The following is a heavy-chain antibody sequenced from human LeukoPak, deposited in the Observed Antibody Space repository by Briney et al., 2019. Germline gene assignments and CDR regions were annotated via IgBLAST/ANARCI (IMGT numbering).Heavy chain of an antibody. Sequence: QPEWSLRLSCVASGFTFSSYERNLVRQAPGKGLELVSYISSSGSTIYVADSLRGRFTISRDNAKNSLYLQMNSLGVEDKAIYYCARDTVNGPFVVSLDYWGQGALVTVSS. CDR3: ARDTVNGPFVVSLDY. V-gene: IGHV3-48*03. D-gene: IGHD2-8*01. CDR1: GFTFSSYE. J-gene: IGHJ4*02. CDR2: ISSSGSTI.